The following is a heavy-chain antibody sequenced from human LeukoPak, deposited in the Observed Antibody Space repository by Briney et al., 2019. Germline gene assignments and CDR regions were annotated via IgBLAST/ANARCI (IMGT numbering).Heavy chain of an antibody. CDR1: GFTFSSYG. V-gene: IGHV3-33*01. D-gene: IGHD1-26*01. J-gene: IGHJ3*02. CDR3: AREDGSYYDPHDAFDI. Sequence: PGRSLRLSCAASGFTFSSYGMHWVPQAPGKGLEWVAVIWYDGSNKYYADSVKGRFTISRDNSKNTLYLQMNSLRAEDTAVYYCAREDGSYYDPHDAFDIWGQGTMVTVSS. CDR2: IWYDGSNK.